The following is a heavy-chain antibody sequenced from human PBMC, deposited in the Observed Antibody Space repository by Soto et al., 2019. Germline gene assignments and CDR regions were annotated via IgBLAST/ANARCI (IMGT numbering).Heavy chain of an antibody. J-gene: IGHJ4*02. Sequence: EVQLVESGEGVLRPGGSLRLFCAASGFTFDDYGMSWARQAPGKGLEWVSGVNWNGGSTGYADSVKGRFTISRDNAKNSLYLQMNSLRAEDTAFYYCVRGASLNFDYWGQGTLVTVSS. CDR1: GFTFDDYG. CDR2: VNWNGGST. CDR3: VRGASLNFDY. V-gene: IGHV3-20*04. D-gene: IGHD1-26*01.